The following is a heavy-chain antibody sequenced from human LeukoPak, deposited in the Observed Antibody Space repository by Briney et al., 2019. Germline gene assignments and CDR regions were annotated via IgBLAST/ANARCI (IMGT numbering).Heavy chain of an antibody. Sequence: PSETLSLTCAVYGGSFSGYYWSWIRQPPGKGLEWIGEINHSGNTNYNPSLKSRVTISVDTSKNQFSLKLSSVTAADTAVYYCARGGCSSTSCYYGYGYYYYYGMDVWGQGTTVTVSS. D-gene: IGHD2-2*01. CDR3: ARGGCSSTSCYYGYGYYYYYGMDV. V-gene: IGHV4-34*01. CDR2: INHSGNT. J-gene: IGHJ6*02. CDR1: GGSFSGYY.